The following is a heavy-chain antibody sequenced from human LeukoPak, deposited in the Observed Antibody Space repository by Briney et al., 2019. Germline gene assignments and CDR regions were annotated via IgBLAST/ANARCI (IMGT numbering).Heavy chain of an antibody. D-gene: IGHD1-26*01. Sequence: GGSLRLSWVASGFTFSSYDMSWVRQAPGKGLEWVSAISSSGGSTYYADSVKGRFTISRDNSKSTLYLQMNSLRAEDTVVYYCAKDQSSGTYFDYWGQGTLVTVSS. CDR3: AKDQSSGTYFDY. CDR1: GFTFSSYD. V-gene: IGHV3-23*01. J-gene: IGHJ4*02. CDR2: ISSSGGST.